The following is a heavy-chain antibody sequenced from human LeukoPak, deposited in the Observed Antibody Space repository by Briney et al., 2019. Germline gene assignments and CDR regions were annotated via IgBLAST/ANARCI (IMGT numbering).Heavy chain of an antibody. CDR2: INPNSGGT. V-gene: IGHV1-2*02. CDR1: GYTFTGYY. J-gene: IGHJ3*02. Sequence: GASVKVSCKASGYTFTGYYMHRVRQAPGQRLEWMGWINPNSGGTNYAQKFQGRVTMTRDTSTSTAYMELSRLRSDDTAVYYCASSVSYCSSTSCRPGDAFDIWGQGTMVTVSS. CDR3: ASSVSYCSSTSCRPGDAFDI. D-gene: IGHD2-2*01.